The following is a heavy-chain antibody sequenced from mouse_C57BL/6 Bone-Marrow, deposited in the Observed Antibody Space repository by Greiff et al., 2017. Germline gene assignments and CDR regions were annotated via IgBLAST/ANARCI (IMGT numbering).Heavy chain of an antibody. CDR3: ARNLAYYSFMDY. CDR1: GYTFTSYG. D-gene: IGHD2-10*01. CDR2: NYPRSGNT. V-gene: IGHV1-81*01. J-gene: IGHJ4*01. Sequence: VQLQQSGAELARPGASVKLSCKASGYTFTSYGISWVKQRTGQGLEWIGENYPRSGNTYYNEKFKGKATLAADKSSSTAYMELRSLTSEDSAVYFCARNLAYYSFMDYWGQGTSVTVSS.